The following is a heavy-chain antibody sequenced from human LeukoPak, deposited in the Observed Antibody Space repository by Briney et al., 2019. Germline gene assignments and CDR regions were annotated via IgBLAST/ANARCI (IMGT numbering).Heavy chain of an antibody. V-gene: IGHV4-4*07. CDR3: ARSYDSSGYQDY. CDR2: IYTSGST. J-gene: IGHJ4*02. Sequence: SETLSLTCTVSGGSISSYYWSWIRQPAGKGLEWIGRIYTSGSTNYNPSLKSRVTMSVDTSKNQFSLRLSSVAAADTAVYYCARSYDSSGYQDYWGQGTLVTVSS. CDR1: GGSISSYY. D-gene: IGHD3-22*01.